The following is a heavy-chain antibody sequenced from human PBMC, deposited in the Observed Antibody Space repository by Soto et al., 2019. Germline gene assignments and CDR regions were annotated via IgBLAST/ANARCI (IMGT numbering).Heavy chain of an antibody. Sequence: QVQLQESGPGLVKPSETLSLTCTVSGGSVSSGDYYWSWIRQPPGKGLEWIGYIYYGGSTNHNPSLKSRASLSVDPSNNQFSLKLNSVTAADTAVYSGARMPVDTHMMNGVVPWGQGTLVTVSS. CDR2: IYYGGST. D-gene: IGHD3-16*01. J-gene: IGHJ5*02. V-gene: IGHV4-61*08. CDR1: GGSVSSGDYY. CDR3: ARMPVDTHMMNGVVP.